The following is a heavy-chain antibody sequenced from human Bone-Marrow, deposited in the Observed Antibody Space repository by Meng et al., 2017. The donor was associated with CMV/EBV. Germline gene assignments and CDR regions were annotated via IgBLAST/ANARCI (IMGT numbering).Heavy chain of an antibody. J-gene: IGHJ6*02. CDR3: ARVRVVIIKTYGMDV. CDR2: INPNSGGT. Sequence: ASVKVSCKASGYTFTGYYMHWVRQVPGQGLEWMGWINPNSGGTNYAQKFQGRVTMTRDTSISTAYMELSRLRSDDTAVYYCARVRVVIIKTYGMDVWGQGTTVTVYS. V-gene: IGHV1-2*02. D-gene: IGHD3-3*01. CDR1: GYTFTGYY.